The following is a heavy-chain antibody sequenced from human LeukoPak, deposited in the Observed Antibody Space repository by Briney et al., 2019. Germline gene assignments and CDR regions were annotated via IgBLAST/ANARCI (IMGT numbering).Heavy chain of an antibody. D-gene: IGHD2-15*01. V-gene: IGHV1-2*04. CDR2: INPNSGGT. CDR1: GYTFTGYY. CDR3: ARGTHLVVAARYYFDY. J-gene: IGHJ4*02. Sequence: ASVKVSCKASGYTFTGYYMHWERQAPGQGLEWMGWINPNSGGTNYAQKFQGWVTMTRDTSISTAYMELSRLRSDDTAVYYCARGTHLVVAARYYFDYWGQGTLVTVSS.